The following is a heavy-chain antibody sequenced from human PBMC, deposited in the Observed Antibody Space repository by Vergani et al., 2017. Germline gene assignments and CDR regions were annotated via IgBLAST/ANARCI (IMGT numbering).Heavy chain of an antibody. CDR2: IYHSGST. J-gene: IGHJ5*02. CDR1: GGSISSSNW. CDR3: ARDRGYSSSWYPFTA. V-gene: IGHV4-4*02. D-gene: IGHD6-13*01. Sequence: QVQLQESGPGLVKPSGTLSLTCAVSGGSISSSNWWSWVRQPPGKGLAWIGEIYHSGSTNYNPSLKSRVTISVDKSKNQFSLKLSSVTAADTAVYYCARDRGYSSSWYPFTAWGQGTLVTVSS.